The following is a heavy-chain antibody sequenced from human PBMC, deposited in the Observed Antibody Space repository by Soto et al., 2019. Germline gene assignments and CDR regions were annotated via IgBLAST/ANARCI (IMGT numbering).Heavy chain of an antibody. D-gene: IGHD1-26*01. J-gene: IGHJ3*02. CDR3: ARGTEEWELPDAFDI. V-gene: IGHV1-2*04. CDR1: GYTFTGYY. Sequence: QVQLVQSGAEVKKPGASVKVSCKASGYTFTGYYMHWVRQAPGQGLEWMGWINPNSGGTNYAQKFQGWVTMTRETSISTAYMELSRLRSDDTAVYYCARGTEEWELPDAFDIWGQGTMVTVSS. CDR2: INPNSGGT.